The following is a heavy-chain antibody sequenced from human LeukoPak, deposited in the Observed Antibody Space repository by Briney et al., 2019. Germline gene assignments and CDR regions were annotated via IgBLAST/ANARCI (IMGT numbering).Heavy chain of an antibody. J-gene: IGHJ4*02. V-gene: IGHV3-11*01. CDR3: ARLLYSSSWYVDY. Sequence: GGSLRLSCAASGFTFSVYYMSWIRQAPGKGLEWVSYISSSGSTIYYADSVKGRFTISRDNAKNSLYLQMNSLRAEDTAVYYCARLLYSSSWYVDYWGQGTLVTVSS. D-gene: IGHD6-13*01. CDR1: GFTFSVYY. CDR2: ISSSGSTI.